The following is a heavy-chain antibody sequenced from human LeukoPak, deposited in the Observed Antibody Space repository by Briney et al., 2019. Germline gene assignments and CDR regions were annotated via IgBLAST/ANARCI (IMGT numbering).Heavy chain of an antibody. Sequence: SVKVSCKASGGTFSSYTISWVRQAPGQGLEWMGRIIPILGIANYAQKFQGRVTITADKSTSTAYMELSSLRSEDTAVYYCARVNTIFGVVSRLNYMDVWGKGTTVTVSS. CDR1: GGTFSSYT. CDR3: ARVNTIFGVVSRLNYMDV. CDR2: IIPILGIA. V-gene: IGHV1-69*02. J-gene: IGHJ6*03. D-gene: IGHD3-3*01.